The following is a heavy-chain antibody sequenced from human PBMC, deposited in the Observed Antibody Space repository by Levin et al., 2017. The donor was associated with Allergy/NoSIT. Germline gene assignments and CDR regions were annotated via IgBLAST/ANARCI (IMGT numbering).Heavy chain of an antibody. Sequence: SETLSLTCTVSGGSVSSGSYYWSWIRQPPGKGLEWIGYIYYSGSTNYNPSLKSRVTISVDTSKNQFSLKLSSVTAADTAVYYCARNIVVVPAAIEYFDLWGRGTLVTVSS. D-gene: IGHD2-2*02. J-gene: IGHJ2*01. V-gene: IGHV4-61*01. CDR1: GGSVSSGSYY. CDR2: IYYSGST. CDR3: ARNIVVVPAAIEYFDL.